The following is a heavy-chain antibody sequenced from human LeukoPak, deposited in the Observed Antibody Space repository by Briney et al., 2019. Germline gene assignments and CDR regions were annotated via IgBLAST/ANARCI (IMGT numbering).Heavy chain of an antibody. Sequence: GGTLRLSCAASGFTFSSYVMNWVRQAPGKGLEWVSSISSGSTYIYYADSVKGRFTISRDNAKNSLYLQMNSLRAEDTAVYYCARLGYCSGGSCSSFDYWGQGTLVTVSS. J-gene: IGHJ4*02. CDR1: GFTFSSYV. CDR3: ARLGYCSGGSCSSFDY. D-gene: IGHD2-15*01. CDR2: ISSGSTYI. V-gene: IGHV3-21*01.